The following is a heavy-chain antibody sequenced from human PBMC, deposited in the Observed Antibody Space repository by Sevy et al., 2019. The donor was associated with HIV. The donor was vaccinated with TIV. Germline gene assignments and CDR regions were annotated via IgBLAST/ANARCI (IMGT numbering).Heavy chain of an antibody. CDR2: FYYSGNT. CDR3: ARAVAYPVAFDI. Sequence: SETLSLTCTVSGGSITSGGYYWNWLRQHPGKGLEWIGYFYYSGNTYYTPSLKSRVTISVDTSKKQFSLELSSVTAADTAVYYCARAVAYPVAFDIWGQGTMVTVSS. D-gene: IGHD2-21*01. J-gene: IGHJ3*02. CDR1: GGSITSGGYY. V-gene: IGHV4-31*03.